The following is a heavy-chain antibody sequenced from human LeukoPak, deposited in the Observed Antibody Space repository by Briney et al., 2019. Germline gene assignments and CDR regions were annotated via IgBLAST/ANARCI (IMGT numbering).Heavy chain of an antibody. CDR2: MNPNSGNT. CDR3: ARVPDYYDSSGPRNFQH. D-gene: IGHD3-22*01. Sequence: ASVKVSCKASGYTFTSYDINWVRQATGQGLEWMGWMNPNSGNTGYAQKFQGRATMTRNTSISTAYMELSSLRSEDTAVYYCARVPDYYDSSGPRNFQHWGQGTLVTVSS. J-gene: IGHJ1*01. V-gene: IGHV1-8*01. CDR1: GYTFTSYD.